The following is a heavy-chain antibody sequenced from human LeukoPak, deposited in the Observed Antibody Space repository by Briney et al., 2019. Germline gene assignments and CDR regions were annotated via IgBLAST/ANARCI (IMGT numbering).Heavy chain of an antibody. V-gene: IGHV3-9*01. Sequence: GGSLRLSCVASGFTFDDYAMHWVRQAPGKGLEWVSGITWHSENIDYADSVKGRFTISRDNAKNSLYLQMNNLRAEDTALYFFVAAPETDFWIVFYLDYWGQGPLAPVS. CDR2: ITWHSENI. D-gene: IGHD3-3*01. J-gene: IGHJ4*02. CDR3: VAAPETDFWIVFYLDY. CDR1: GFTFDDYA.